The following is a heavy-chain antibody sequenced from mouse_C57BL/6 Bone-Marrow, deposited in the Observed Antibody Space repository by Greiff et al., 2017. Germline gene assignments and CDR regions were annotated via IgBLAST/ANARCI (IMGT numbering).Heavy chain of an antibody. CDR1: GYTFTSYW. J-gene: IGHJ3*01. CDR2: IYPGSGST. V-gene: IGHV1-55*01. CDR3: AREGIYYDYSWFAY. D-gene: IGHD2-4*01. Sequence: QVQLQQPGAELVKPGASVKMSCKASGYTFTSYWITWVKQRPGQGLEWIGDIYPGSGSTNYNEKFKSKATLTVDTSSSTAYMQLSSLTSEDSAVYYCAREGIYYDYSWFAYWGQGTLVTGSA.